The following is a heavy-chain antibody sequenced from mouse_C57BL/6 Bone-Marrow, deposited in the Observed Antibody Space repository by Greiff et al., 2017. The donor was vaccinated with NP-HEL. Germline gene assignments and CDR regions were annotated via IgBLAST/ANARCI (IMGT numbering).Heavy chain of an antibody. CDR3: TRGRGGD. CDR2: IDPETGGP. J-gene: IGHJ2*01. CDR1: GYTFTDYE. Sequence: QVQLQQSGAELVRPGASVTLSCKASGYTFTDYEMHWVKQTPVHGLEWIGAIDPETGGPAYNQKFKGKAILPAAHSSRPAYMELRSLTTEDCAGYYGTRGRGGDWGQGTTLTVSS. V-gene: IGHV1-15*01.